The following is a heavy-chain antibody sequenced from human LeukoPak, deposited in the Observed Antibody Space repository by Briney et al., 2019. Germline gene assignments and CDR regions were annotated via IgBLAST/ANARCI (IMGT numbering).Heavy chain of an antibody. J-gene: IGHJ4*02. D-gene: IGHD3-22*01. CDR3: ARLRNPKGYYYAYFDY. Sequence: SETLSLTCTASGGSISSYYWSWIRQPAGKGLEWIGRIYTSGSTNYNPSLKSRVTMSVDTSKNQFSLKLSSVTAADTAVYYCARLRNPKGYYYAYFDYWGQGTLVTVSS. CDR2: IYTSGST. V-gene: IGHV4-4*07. CDR1: GGSISSYY.